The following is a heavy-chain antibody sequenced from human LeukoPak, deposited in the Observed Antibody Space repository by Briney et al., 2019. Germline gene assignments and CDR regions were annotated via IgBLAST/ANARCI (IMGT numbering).Heavy chain of an antibody. D-gene: IGHD5-12*01. CDR2: IYYSGST. V-gene: IGHV4-30-4*08. Sequence: SETLSLTCTVSVGSISSGDYYWSWIRQPPGKGLEWIGYIYYSGSTYYNPSLKSRVTISVDTSENQFSLKLSSVTAADTAVYYCARGGYSGYGPYMDVWGKGTTVTVSS. CDR3: ARGGYSGYGPYMDV. CDR1: VGSISSGDYY. J-gene: IGHJ6*03.